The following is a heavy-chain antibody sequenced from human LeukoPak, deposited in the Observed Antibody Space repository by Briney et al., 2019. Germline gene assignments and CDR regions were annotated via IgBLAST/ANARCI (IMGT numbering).Heavy chain of an antibody. Sequence: PSETLSLTCTVSGGSISSYYWSWIRQPPGKRLEWIGYIQYSGNANYNASLKSRVIMSVDTSKNQFSLKLSSVTAADTAVYFCARDKVPGDYWGQGILVTVSS. J-gene: IGHJ4*02. CDR3: ARDKVPGDY. V-gene: IGHV4-59*01. CDR2: IQYSGNA. CDR1: GGSISSYY. D-gene: IGHD1-1*01.